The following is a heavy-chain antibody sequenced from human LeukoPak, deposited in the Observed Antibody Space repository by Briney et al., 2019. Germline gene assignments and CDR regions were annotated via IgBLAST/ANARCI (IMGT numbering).Heavy chain of an antibody. J-gene: IGHJ6*02. D-gene: IGHD5-18*01. CDR3: ARDWCSAMVYSCNYHGMDV. CDR2: ISSSSSYI. CDR1: GFTFSSYS. Sequence: PGGSLRLSCAASGFTFSSYSMNWVRQAPGKGLEWVSSISSSSSYIYYADSVKGRFTISRDNAKNSLYLQMNSLRAEDTAVCYCARDWCSAMVYSCNYHGMDVWGQGTTVTVSS. V-gene: IGHV3-21*01.